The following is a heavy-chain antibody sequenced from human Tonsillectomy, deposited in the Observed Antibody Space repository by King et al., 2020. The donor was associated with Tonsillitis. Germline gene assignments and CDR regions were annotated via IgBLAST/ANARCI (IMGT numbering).Heavy chain of an antibody. Sequence: QLVQSGAEVKKPGASVKVSCKTSGYSFTGYYIHWVRQAPGQGLEWMGWINPNSGATNYAQNFQGRVTMTRDTSVSSVYMEPSRLTSNDTAVFFCARVSTGGKYSSGRYPLDYWGQGTLVTVSP. D-gene: IGHD6-19*01. V-gene: IGHV1-2*02. CDR2: INPNSGAT. CDR1: GYSFTGYY. CDR3: ARVSTGGKYSSGRYPLDY. J-gene: IGHJ4*02.